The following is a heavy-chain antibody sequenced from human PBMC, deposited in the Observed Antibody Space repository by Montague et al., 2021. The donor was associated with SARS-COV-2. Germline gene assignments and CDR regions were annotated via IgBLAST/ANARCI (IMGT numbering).Heavy chain of an antibody. CDR1: GFTFSSYA. CDR3: ARATNGYYSYFDY. D-gene: IGHD3-22*01. CDR2: KSYDGSNK. V-gene: IGHV3-30-3*01. Sequence: SLRLSCAASGFTFSSYAMHWVRQAPGKGLEWVAVKSYDGSNKYYADSVKGRFTISRDNSKNTLYLQMNSLRAEDTAVYYCARATNGYYSYFDYWGQGTLVTVSS. J-gene: IGHJ4*02.